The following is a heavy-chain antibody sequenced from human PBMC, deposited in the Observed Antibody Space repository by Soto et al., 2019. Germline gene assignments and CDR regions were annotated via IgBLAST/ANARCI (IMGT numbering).Heavy chain of an antibody. J-gene: IGHJ4*02. V-gene: IGHV1-69*04. CDR2: IIPLLDIT. D-gene: IGHD5-12*01. Sequence: ASVKVSCKASGGTFSNDIITWVRQAPGQGLEWMGRIIPLLDITNYAQKFQGRVTITADKSTSTAYMELNSLRSEDTAVYYCVRDSPIGSTYSGYDGIDYWGQGTLVTV. CDR1: GGTFSNDI. CDR3: VRDSPIGSTYSGYDGIDY.